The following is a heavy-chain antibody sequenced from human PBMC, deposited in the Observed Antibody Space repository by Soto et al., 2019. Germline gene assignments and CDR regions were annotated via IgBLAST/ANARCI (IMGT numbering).Heavy chain of an antibody. D-gene: IGHD2-15*01. V-gene: IGHV3-30*18. Sequence: GGSLRLSCVASGFTFSNFGMHWVRQAPGKGLEWVAVTSHDGSNKKYADSVKGRFTITRDNSNNTLYLQMNSLRAEDTAVYYCAKEKILVYMDVWGKGTTVTVSS. J-gene: IGHJ6*03. CDR3: AKEKILVYMDV. CDR2: TSHDGSNK. CDR1: GFTFSNFG.